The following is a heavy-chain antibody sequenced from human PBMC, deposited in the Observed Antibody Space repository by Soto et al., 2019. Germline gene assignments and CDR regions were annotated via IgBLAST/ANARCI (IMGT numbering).Heavy chain of an antibody. CDR3: TRAVPDIRVIARGALDV. V-gene: IGHV3-11*05. CDR2: ISSSGTYT. Sequence: QVQLEESGGGLVKPGGSLRLSCAASGFTFSDYYMSWIRQSPGKGLEWVSYISSSGTYTNFADSVKGRFTLSRDNARNSLYLQMNSLRAEDTALYYCTRAVPDIRVIARGALDVWGLGTMVTVS. D-gene: IGHD2-21*01. J-gene: IGHJ3*01. CDR1: GFTFSDYY.